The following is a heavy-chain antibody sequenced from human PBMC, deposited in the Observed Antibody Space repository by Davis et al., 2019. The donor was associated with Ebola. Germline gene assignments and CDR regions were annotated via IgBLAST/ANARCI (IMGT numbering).Heavy chain of an antibody. V-gene: IGHV3-23*01. CDR2: FGTGGDT. CDR1: GFIFRNYV. CDR3: AREDSSSYYGNWFDP. J-gene: IGHJ5*02. D-gene: IGHD6-13*01. Sequence: GESLKISCETSGFIFRNYVMSWVRQAPGKGLEWVSTFGTGGDTYYADSVKGRFTISRDNSKNTLSLQMNSLRVEDTAVYYCAREDSSSYYGNWFDPWGQGTLVTVSS.